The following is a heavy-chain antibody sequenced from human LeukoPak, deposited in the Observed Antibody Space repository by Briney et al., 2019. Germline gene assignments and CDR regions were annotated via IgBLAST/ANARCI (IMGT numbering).Heavy chain of an antibody. CDR1: GFAFSSYA. V-gene: IGHV3-64*01. D-gene: IGHD3-3*01. Sequence: GGSLRLSCAASGFAFSSYAMHWDRQAPGKGLEYVSAISSNGGSTYYANSVKGRFTISRDNSKNTLYLQMGSLRAEDMAVYYCARGGYYDFWSGYYSDYWGQGTLVTVSS. CDR3: ARGGYYDFWSGYYSDY. J-gene: IGHJ4*02. CDR2: ISSNGGST.